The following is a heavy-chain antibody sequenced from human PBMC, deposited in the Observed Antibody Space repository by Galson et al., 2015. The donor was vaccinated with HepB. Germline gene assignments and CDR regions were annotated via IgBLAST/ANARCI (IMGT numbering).Heavy chain of an antibody. J-gene: IGHJ6*02. V-gene: IGHV1-2*02. CDR2: INPNSGGT. CDR1: GYTFTGYY. D-gene: IGHD5-18*01. Sequence: VKISCKASGYTFTGYYMHWVRQAPGQGREWMGWINPNSGGTNYAQKFQGRVTMTRDTSISTAYMELSRLRSDDTAVYYCSRDRGYSSRSDEMDDYYYGMDVWGQATTVTVSS. CDR3: SRDRGYSSRSDEMDDYYYGMDV.